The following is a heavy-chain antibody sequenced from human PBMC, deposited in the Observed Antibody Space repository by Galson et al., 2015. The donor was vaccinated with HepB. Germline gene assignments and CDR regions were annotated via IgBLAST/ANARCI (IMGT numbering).Heavy chain of an antibody. CDR1: GYTFTSYY. D-gene: IGHD3-3*01. Sequence: SVKVSCKASGYTFTSYYMHWVRQAPGQGLEWMGIINPSGGSTSYAQKFQGRVTMTRDTSTSTVYMELSSLRSEDTAVYYCARDRPPAIFGDYYYYGMDVWGQGTTVTVSS. V-gene: IGHV1-46*01. CDR2: INPSGGST. J-gene: IGHJ6*02. CDR3: ARDRPPAIFGDYYYYGMDV.